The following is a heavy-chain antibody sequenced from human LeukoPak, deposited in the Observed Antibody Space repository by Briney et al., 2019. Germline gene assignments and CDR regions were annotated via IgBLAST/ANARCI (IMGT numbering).Heavy chain of an antibody. Sequence: GGSLRLSCAASGFTFSSYAMSWVRRAPGKGLEWVSAISGSGGSTYYADSAKGRFTISRDNSKNTLYLQMNSLRAEDTAVYYCAKDQGSSSWDPSDYWGQGTLVTVSS. CDR3: AKDQGSSSWDPSDY. V-gene: IGHV3-23*01. D-gene: IGHD6-13*01. J-gene: IGHJ4*02. CDR1: GFTFSSYA. CDR2: ISGSGGST.